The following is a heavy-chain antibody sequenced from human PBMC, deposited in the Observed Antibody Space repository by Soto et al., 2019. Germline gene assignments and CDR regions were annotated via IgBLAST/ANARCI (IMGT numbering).Heavy chain of an antibody. Sequence: SETLSLTCTVSGGSISSSSYYWGWIRQPPGKGLEWIGSIYYSGSTYYNPSLKSRVTISVDTSKNQFSLKLSSVTAADTAVYYCARQFAPSYGVAYYSYGMDVWGQGTTVTVSS. V-gene: IGHV4-39*01. CDR3: ARQFAPSYGVAYYSYGMDV. D-gene: IGHD2-15*01. CDR2: IYYSGST. CDR1: GGSISSSSYY. J-gene: IGHJ6*02.